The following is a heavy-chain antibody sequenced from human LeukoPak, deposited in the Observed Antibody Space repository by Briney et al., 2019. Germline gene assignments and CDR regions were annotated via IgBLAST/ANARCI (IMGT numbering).Heavy chain of an antibody. J-gene: IGHJ4*02. CDR3: VSGFYYDSSGYNYFDY. D-gene: IGHD3-22*01. CDR2: ISYDGSNK. CDR1: GFTFSNYG. Sequence: GGSLRLSCTASGFTFSNYGMHWVRQAPGQGLEWVAVISYDGSNKYYADSVKGRFTISRDNSKNTLYLQMNSLRAEDTAVYYCVSGFYYDSSGYNYFDYWGQGSLVTVSS. V-gene: IGHV3-30*19.